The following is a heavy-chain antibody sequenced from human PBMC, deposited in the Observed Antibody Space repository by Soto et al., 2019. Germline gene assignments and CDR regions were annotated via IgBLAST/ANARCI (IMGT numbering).Heavy chain of an antibody. Sequence: QVQLVQSGAEVKKPGASVKVSCQASGYTFTSYGISWVRQAPGQGLEWMGWSSAYNGNTNYAQKLQGRVTMTTDTSTRTGYMELRSLRSDDTAVYYCARGRRARGYYDSSCYFKEWGQGTLVTVSS. CDR1: GYTFTSYG. D-gene: IGHD3-22*01. CDR3: ARGRRARGYYDSSCYFKE. CDR2: SSAYNGNT. J-gene: IGHJ4*02. V-gene: IGHV1-18*01.